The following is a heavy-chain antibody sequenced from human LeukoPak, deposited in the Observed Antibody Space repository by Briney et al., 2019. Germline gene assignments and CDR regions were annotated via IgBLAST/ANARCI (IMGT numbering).Heavy chain of an antibody. V-gene: IGHV3-21*01. CDR1: GFTFSSYS. CDR2: ISSSSSYI. J-gene: IGHJ4*02. D-gene: IGHD5-18*01. CDR3: ARDPQLWFDY. Sequence: GGSLRLSCAASGFTFSSYSMNWVRQAPGKGLEWVSSISSSSSYIYYADSVKGRFTISRDNAKSSLYLQMNSLRAEDTAVYYCARDPQLWFDYWGQGTLVTVSS.